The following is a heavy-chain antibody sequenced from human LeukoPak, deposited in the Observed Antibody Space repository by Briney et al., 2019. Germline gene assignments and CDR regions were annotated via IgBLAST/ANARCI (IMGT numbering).Heavy chain of an antibody. Sequence: GGSLRLSCAASGFTFSSYGMHWVRQAPGKGLEWVAVISYDGSNKYYADSVKGRFTISRDNSKNTLYLQMNSLRAEDTAVYYCAKEQDTAMVIGYWGQGTLVTVSS. CDR1: GFTFSSYG. D-gene: IGHD5-18*01. CDR3: AKEQDTAMVIGY. V-gene: IGHV3-30*18. CDR2: ISYDGSNK. J-gene: IGHJ4*02.